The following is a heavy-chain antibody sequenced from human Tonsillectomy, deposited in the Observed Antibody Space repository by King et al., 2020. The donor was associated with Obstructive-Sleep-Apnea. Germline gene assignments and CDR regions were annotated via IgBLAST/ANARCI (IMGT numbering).Heavy chain of an antibody. CDR2: ISYDGNNK. CDR3: ARGREQLVRRGPASYYYYYAMDV. CDR1: GFTFSTYA. Sequence: VQLVESGGGVLQPGRSLRLSCAASGFTFSTYAMHWVRQAPGKGLEWVAVISYDGNNKYYSDSVKGRFSISRDNSKNSLYLQMNFLRAEDTAVYYCARGREQLVRRGPASYYYYYAMDVWGQGTTVTVSS. D-gene: IGHD6-6*01. V-gene: IGHV3-30*04. J-gene: IGHJ6*02.